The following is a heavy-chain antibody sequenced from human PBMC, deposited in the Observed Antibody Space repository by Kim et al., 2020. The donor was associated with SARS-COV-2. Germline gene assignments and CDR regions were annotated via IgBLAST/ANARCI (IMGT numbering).Heavy chain of an antibody. J-gene: IGHJ6*02. D-gene: IGHD3-16*01. Sequence: AVSVKSRITITPDTSKNQCSLQLNSVTPEDTAVYYCASGHGGDYYYGMDVWGQGTTVTVSS. V-gene: IGHV6-1*01. CDR3: ASGHGGDYYYGMDV.